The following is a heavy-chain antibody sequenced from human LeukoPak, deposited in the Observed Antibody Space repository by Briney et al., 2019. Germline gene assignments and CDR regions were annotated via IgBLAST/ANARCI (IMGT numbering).Heavy chain of an antibody. J-gene: IGHJ4*02. Sequence: PSETLSLTCTVSGGSISSYYWSWIRQPPGKGLEWIGYIYYSGSTNYNPSLKSRVTISVDTSKNQFSLKLSSVTAADTAVCYCVTYYYDSSGYYYFDYWGQGTLVTVSS. CDR2: IYYSGST. D-gene: IGHD3-22*01. CDR3: VTYYYDSSGYYYFDY. CDR1: GGSISSYY. V-gene: IGHV4-59*01.